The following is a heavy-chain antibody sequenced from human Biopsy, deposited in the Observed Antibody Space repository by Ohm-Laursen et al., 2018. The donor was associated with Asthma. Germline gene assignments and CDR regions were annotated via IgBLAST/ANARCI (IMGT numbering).Heavy chain of an antibody. Sequence: SVKVPCKASGGTFSTFGISWVRQAPGQGLEWMGRIIPFYGTATYAQNFQGRLTLTADESTSTAYMELSSLRSEDTAVYFCARDYDGDYVQRHLPLAYWGQGTLVTVSS. CDR3: ARDYDGDYVQRHLPLAY. CDR2: IIPFYGTA. D-gene: IGHD4-17*01. V-gene: IGHV1-69*13. CDR1: GGTFSTFG. J-gene: IGHJ4*02.